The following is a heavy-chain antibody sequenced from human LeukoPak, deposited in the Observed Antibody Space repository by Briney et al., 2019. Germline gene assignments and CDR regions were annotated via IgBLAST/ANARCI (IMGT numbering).Heavy chain of an antibody. CDR3: AKGRDTSLVRLDY. V-gene: IGHV3-30*02. CDR1: GFTFSGYG. CDR2: VRSDASNK. D-gene: IGHD5-18*01. Sequence: GGSLRLFCAASGFTFSGYGMHWVRQAPGKGLEWVAFVRSDASNKYYADSVKGRFTISRDKSKNTLYLQMNSLRVEDTAMYYCAKGRDTSLVRLDYWGQGTLVTVSS. J-gene: IGHJ4*02.